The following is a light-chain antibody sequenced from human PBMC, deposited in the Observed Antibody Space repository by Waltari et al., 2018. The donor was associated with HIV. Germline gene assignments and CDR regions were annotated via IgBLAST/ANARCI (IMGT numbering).Light chain of an antibody. CDR2: GKN. V-gene: IGLV3-19*01. CDR1: SLRSYY. CDR3: NSRDSSGKQLMV. J-gene: IGLJ3*02. Sequence: SSELTQDPAVSVALGQTVRITCQGDSLRSYYASWYQQKPGQAPVLVIYGKNNRRSGNPERFSGSSSGNRAYLTITGGETEDEADCYCNSRDSSGKQLMVLGGGTKLTVL.